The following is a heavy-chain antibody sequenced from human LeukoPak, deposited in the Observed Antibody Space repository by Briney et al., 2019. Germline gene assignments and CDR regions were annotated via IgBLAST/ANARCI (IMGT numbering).Heavy chain of an antibody. CDR1: GFTFSSYG. CDR2: IWYDGTNK. CDR3: ARDRKWLQLHPIYYYGMDV. J-gene: IGHJ6*02. Sequence: PGGSLRLSCAASGFTFSSYGMHWVRQAPGKGLEWVAVIWYDGTNKYYADSVKGRFTIPRDNSKNTLYLQMNSLRAEDTAVYYCARDRKWLQLHPIYYYGMDVWGQGTTVTVSS. D-gene: IGHD5-24*01. V-gene: IGHV3-33*01.